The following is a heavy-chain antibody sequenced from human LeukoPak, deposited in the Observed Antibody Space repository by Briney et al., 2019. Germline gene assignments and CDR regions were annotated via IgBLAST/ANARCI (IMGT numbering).Heavy chain of an antibody. CDR1: GFTFDDYT. CDR2: ISWNGDDT. CDR3: AKGGAIFSGRAYYYGLDV. V-gene: IGHV3-43*01. D-gene: IGHD3-10*01. J-gene: IGHJ6*02. Sequence: QSGGSLRLSCAASGFTFDDYTMHWVRQAPGKGLEWVSLISWNGDDTYYADSVLGRFTISRDNGKHSLFLQMNNLKPEDTGLYYCAKGGAIFSGRAYYYGLDVWGQGTTVTVSS.